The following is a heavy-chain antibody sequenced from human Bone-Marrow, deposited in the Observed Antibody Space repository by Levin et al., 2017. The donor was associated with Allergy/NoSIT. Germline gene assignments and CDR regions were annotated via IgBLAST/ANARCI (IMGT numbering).Heavy chain of an antibody. CDR1: GYTFTDYG. CDR2: ISAYNGNT. CDR3: VRGFDY. J-gene: IGHJ4*02. Sequence: ASVKVSCKASGYTFTDYGISWVRQAPGQGLEWMGWISAYNGNTNYAQKFQGRVTMTTDTATSTAYMELRSLRSDDTGIYYCVRGFDYWGQGTLVTVSS. V-gene: IGHV1-18*01.